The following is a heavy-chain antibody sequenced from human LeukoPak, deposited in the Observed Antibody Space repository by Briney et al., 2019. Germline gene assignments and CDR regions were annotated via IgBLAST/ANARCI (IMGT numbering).Heavy chain of an antibody. V-gene: IGHV3-23*01. CDR2: ISGGGGNT. Sequence: PGGSLRLSCAASGFTFSSYSMNWVRQAPGKGLEWVSAISGGGGNTYYADSVKGRFTISRDNFKNTLYLQMNSLRAEDTAVYYCAKCSTYCSGGSCYSYYYYGMDVWGQGTTVTVSS. J-gene: IGHJ6*02. D-gene: IGHD2-15*01. CDR1: GFTFSSYS. CDR3: AKCSTYCSGGSCYSYYYYGMDV.